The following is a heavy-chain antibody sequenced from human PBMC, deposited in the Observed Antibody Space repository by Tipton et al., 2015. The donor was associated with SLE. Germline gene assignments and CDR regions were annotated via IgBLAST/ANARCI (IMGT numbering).Heavy chain of an antibody. CDR2: FYPSNSAS. J-gene: IGHJ1*01. Sequence: QLVHSGAEVKTSVESLKISCKACGYIFSSDWIGWVRQTPAKGMEWMGTFYPSNSASRYSPSFQSQVTISANTSTSTAYLKWSSLRASDSGMYYCVREVRYNIYVNCGQGALVTASS. CDR3: VREVRYNIYVN. CDR1: GYIFSSDW. D-gene: IGHD3-16*01. V-gene: IGHV5-51*01.